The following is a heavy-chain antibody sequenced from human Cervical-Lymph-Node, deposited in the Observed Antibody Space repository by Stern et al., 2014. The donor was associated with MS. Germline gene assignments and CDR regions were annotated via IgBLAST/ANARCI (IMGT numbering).Heavy chain of an antibody. J-gene: IGHJ4*02. D-gene: IGHD2-21*01. CDR2: ITPIFDAP. CDR3: ARGDSEAPIYYFDY. V-gene: IGHV1-69*01. CDR1: GGTFNNYD. Sequence: QVQLVQSGAEVKMPGSSVKVSCKTSGGTFNNYDISWVRQAPGQGLEWMGGITPIFDAPNYAQKLQGRITITADESTRTAYIELSSLRSDDTAMYYCARGDSEAPIYYFDYWGQGTLVTVSS.